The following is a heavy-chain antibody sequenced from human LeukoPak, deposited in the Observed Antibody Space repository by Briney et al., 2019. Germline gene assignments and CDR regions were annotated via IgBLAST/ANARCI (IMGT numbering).Heavy chain of an antibody. D-gene: IGHD3-22*01. J-gene: IGHJ5*02. CDR1: GGSISNYY. CDR2: IYYSGSA. V-gene: IGHV4-59*01. CDR3: ATNPYYYDSSGYYGA. Sequence: PSETLSLTCTVSGGSISNYYWNWIRQPPGKGLECIGYIYYSGSANYNPSLKSRVTISVDTSKNQFSLKLSSVTAADTAVYYCATNPYYYDSSGYYGAWGQGTLVTVSS.